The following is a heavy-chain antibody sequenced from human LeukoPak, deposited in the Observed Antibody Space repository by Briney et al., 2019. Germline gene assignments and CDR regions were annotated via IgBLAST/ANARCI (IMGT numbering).Heavy chain of an antibody. CDR3: AGSLLDY. D-gene: IGHD3-3*01. V-gene: IGHV4-39*07. CDR1: GGSISSSSYY. J-gene: IGHJ4*02. CDR2: INHSGST. Sequence: SETLSLTCTVSGGSISSSSYYWSWIRQPPGKGLEWIGEINHSGSTNYNPSLKSRVTISVDTSKNQFSLKLSSVTAADTAVYYCAGSLLDYWGQGTLVTVSS.